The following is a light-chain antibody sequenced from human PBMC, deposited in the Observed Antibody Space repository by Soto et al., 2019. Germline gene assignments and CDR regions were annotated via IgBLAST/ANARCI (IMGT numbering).Light chain of an antibody. Sequence: EIVLTQSPGTLSLSPGERATLSCRASQIVSSTYLAWYQQKPGQAPRLLIYGASGRATGIPDRFSGSGSGTDFALTISRLEPEDFAVYYCQQYSTLRGTFGQGTKVDIK. CDR2: GAS. CDR3: QQYSTLRGT. CDR1: QIVSSTY. J-gene: IGKJ1*01. V-gene: IGKV3-20*01.